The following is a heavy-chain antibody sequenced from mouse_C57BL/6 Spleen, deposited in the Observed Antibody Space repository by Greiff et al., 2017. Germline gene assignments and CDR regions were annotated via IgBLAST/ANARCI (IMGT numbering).Heavy chain of an antibody. CDR3: ASYYGSIFAY. Sequence: QVQLKQSGAELVRPGTSVKVSCKASGYAFTNYLIEWVKQRPGQGLEWIGVINPGSGGTNYNEKFKGKATLTADKSSSTAYMQLSSMTSEESVVYFCASYYGSIFAYWGQGTLVTVSA. CDR1: GYAFTNYL. D-gene: IGHD1-1*01. V-gene: IGHV1-54*01. J-gene: IGHJ3*01. CDR2: INPGSGGT.